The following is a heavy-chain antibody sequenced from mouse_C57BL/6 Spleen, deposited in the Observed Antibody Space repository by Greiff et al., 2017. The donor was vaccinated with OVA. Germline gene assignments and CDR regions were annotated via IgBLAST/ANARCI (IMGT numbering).Heavy chain of an antibody. J-gene: IGHJ3*01. Sequence: QVQLQHPGAELVKPGASVKMSCKASGYTFTSYWITWVKQRPGQGLEWIGDIYPGSGSTNYNEKFKSKATLTVDTSSSTAYMQLSSLTSEDSAVYYCARQTGTLAWFAYWGQGTLVTVSA. V-gene: IGHV1-55*01. D-gene: IGHD4-1*01. CDR2: IYPGSGST. CDR3: ARQTGTLAWFAY. CDR1: GYTFTSYW.